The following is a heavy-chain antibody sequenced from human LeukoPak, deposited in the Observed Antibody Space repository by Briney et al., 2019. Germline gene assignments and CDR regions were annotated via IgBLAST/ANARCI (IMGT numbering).Heavy chain of an antibody. V-gene: IGHV3-7*01. CDR2: IKQDGSEK. CDR3: ARGGTSYYDILTGYYISYYYYYMDV. J-gene: IGHJ6*03. D-gene: IGHD3-9*01. CDR1: GFTFSSYG. Sequence: GGSLRLSCAASGFTFSSYGMHWVRQAPGKGLEWVANIKQDGSEKYYVDSVKGRFTISRDNAKNSLYLQMNSLRAEDTAVYYCARGGTSYYDILTGYYISYYYYYMDVWGKGTTVTVSS.